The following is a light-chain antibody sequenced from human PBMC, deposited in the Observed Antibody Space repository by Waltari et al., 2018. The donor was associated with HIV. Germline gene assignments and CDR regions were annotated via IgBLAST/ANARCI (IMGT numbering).Light chain of an antibody. CDR2: AAS. V-gene: IGKV1-39*01. CDR1: QSISSY. Sequence: DIQMTQSPSSLSASVGDRVTITCRAIQSISSYLNWYQQKPAKASKLLIYAASSLQSWVPSRFSGSGSGTDFTLTISSLQPEDFATYYCQQSYITPYTFGQGTKLEIK. J-gene: IGKJ2*01. CDR3: QQSYITPYT.